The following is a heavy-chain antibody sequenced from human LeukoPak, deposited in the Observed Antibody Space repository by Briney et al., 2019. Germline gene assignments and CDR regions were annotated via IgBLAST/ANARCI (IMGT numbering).Heavy chain of an antibody. Sequence: GGSLRLSCAASGFTFSSYWMHWVRQAPGKGLVWVSRINNDGSDTVYADSVKGRFTISRDNAKNTLYLQMNSLRVEDTAVYYCVKVGVYEPCYWGRGTLVTVAS. J-gene: IGHJ4*02. D-gene: IGHD5/OR15-5a*01. CDR3: VKVGVYEPCY. V-gene: IGHV3-74*01. CDR1: GFTFSSYW. CDR2: INNDGSDT.